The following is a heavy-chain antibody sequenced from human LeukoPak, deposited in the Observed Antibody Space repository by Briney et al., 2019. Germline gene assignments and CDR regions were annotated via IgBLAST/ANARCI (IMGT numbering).Heavy chain of an antibody. CDR3: ARDLVTIFGVAEFDY. V-gene: IGHV3-48*03. J-gene: IGHJ4*02. D-gene: IGHD3-3*01. Sequence: GGSLRLSCAASGFTFSSYEMNWVRQAPGKGLEWVSYISSSGSTIYYADSVKGRFTISRDNAKNSLYLQMNSLRAEDTAVYYCARDLVTIFGVAEFDYWGQGTLVTVSS. CDR2: ISSSGSTI. CDR1: GFTFSSYE.